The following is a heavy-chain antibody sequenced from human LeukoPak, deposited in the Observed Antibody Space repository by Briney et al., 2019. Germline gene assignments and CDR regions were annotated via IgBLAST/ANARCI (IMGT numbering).Heavy chain of an antibody. Sequence: SGGSLRLSCAASGFIFSNYGMHWVRQAPGKGVEWVAIISYDGSNKYYADSVKGRFTISRDNSKNTLYLQMNSLRAEDTAVYYCAKGWNGDYFDYWGQGTLVTVSS. CDR3: AKGWNGDYFDY. D-gene: IGHD1-1*01. V-gene: IGHV3-30*18. CDR1: GFIFSNYG. CDR2: ISYDGSNK. J-gene: IGHJ4*02.